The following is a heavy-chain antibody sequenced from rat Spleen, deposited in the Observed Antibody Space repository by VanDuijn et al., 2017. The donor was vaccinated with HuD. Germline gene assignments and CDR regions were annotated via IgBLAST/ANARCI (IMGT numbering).Heavy chain of an antibody. D-gene: IGHD1-11*01. Sequence: EVQLVESGGGLVQPGRSLKLSCAASGFTFSNHGTHWIRQAPTKGLEWVASISPSGGSTYYRDSVKGRFTISRDNAKSTLYLQMDSLRSEDTATYYCATHLATEGIDWYFDFWGPGTMVTVSS. CDR2: ISPSGGST. CDR3: ATHLATEGIDWYFDF. J-gene: IGHJ1*01. CDR1: GFTFSNHG. V-gene: IGHV5-19*01.